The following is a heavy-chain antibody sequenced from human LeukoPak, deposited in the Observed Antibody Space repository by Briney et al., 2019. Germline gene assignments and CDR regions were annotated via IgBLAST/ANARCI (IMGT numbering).Heavy chain of an antibody. D-gene: IGHD4-17*01. CDR1: GYRFTNYW. Sequence: GESLKISCKGSGYRFTNYWIAWVRPMPGKGLEWMGIIYPGDSDTRYSPSFQGQVTISADKSISTAYLQWSSLKASDTAMYYCARDSGDYANWFDPWGQGTLVTVSS. CDR3: ARDSGDYANWFDP. CDR2: IYPGDSDT. V-gene: IGHV5-51*01. J-gene: IGHJ5*02.